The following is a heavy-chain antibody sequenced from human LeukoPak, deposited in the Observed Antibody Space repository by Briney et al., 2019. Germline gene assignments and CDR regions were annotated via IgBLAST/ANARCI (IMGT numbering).Heavy chain of an antibody. CDR3: ARARYYYDSSGYYDGTRAFDY. Sequence: PGGALRLSCAASGFTFSSYAMSWVRQAPGKGLEWVSAISGSGGSTYYADSVKGRFTISRDNSKNTLYLQMNSLRAEDTAVYYCARARYYYDSSGYYDGTRAFDYWGQGTLVTVSS. V-gene: IGHV3-23*01. CDR1: GFTFSSYA. D-gene: IGHD3-22*01. J-gene: IGHJ4*02. CDR2: ISGSGGST.